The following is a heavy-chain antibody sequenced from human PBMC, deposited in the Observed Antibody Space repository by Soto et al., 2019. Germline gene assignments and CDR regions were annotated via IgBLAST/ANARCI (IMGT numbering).Heavy chain of an antibody. CDR3: AKDARITIVGVVRPYYYYYMDV. Sequence: EVQLVESGGGLVQPGRSLRLSCAASGFTFDDYAMHWVRQAPGKGLEWVSGISWNSGSIGYADSVKGRFTISRDNAKNSLYLQMNSLRAEDTALYYCAKDARITIVGVVRPYYYYYMDVWGKGTTVTVSS. V-gene: IGHV3-9*01. CDR1: GFTFDDYA. J-gene: IGHJ6*03. D-gene: IGHD3-3*01. CDR2: ISWNSGSI.